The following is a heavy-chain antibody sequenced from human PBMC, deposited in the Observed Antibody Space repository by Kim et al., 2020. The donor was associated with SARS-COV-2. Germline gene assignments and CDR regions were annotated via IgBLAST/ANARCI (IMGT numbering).Heavy chain of an antibody. V-gene: IGHV3-9*01. CDR2: ISWNSGSI. Sequence: GGSLRLSCAASGFTFDDYAMHWVRQAPGKGLEWVSGISWNSGSIGYADSVKGRFTISRDNAKNSLYLQMNSLRAEDTALYYCAKDRVRWGTPNTPDYWGQGTLVTVSS. D-gene: IGHD3-16*01. J-gene: IGHJ4*02. CDR3: AKDRVRWGTPNTPDY. CDR1: GFTFDDYA.